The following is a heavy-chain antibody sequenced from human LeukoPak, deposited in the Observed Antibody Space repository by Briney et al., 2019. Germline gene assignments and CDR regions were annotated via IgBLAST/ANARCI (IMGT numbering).Heavy chain of an antibody. D-gene: IGHD3-3*01. CDR2: IIPIFGTA. J-gene: IGHJ4*02. Sequence: SVKVSCKASGGTFSSYAISWVRQAPGQGPEWMGGIIPIFGTADYAQKFQGRVTITADESTSTAYMELSSLRSEDTAVYYCARDQAPWDFWSGYRLDYWGQGTLVTVSS. V-gene: IGHV1-69*01. CDR3: ARDQAPWDFWSGYRLDY. CDR1: GGTFSSYA.